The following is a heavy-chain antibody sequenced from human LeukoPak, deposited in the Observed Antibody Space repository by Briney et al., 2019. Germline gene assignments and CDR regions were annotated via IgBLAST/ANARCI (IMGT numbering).Heavy chain of an antibody. CDR1: GLTFSSYA. D-gene: IGHD3-22*01. J-gene: IGHJ4*02. CDR2: ISYDGSNK. V-gene: IGHV3-30*04. Sequence: GRSLRLSCAASGLTFSSYAMHWVRQAPGKGLEWVAVISYDGSNKYYADSVKGRFTISRDNSKNTLYLQMNSLRAEDTAVYYCAREAPDYYDSSGYPYYFDYWGQGTLVTVSS. CDR3: AREAPDYYDSSGYPYYFDY.